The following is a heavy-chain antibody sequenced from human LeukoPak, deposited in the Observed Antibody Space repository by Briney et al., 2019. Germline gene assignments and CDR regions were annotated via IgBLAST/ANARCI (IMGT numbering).Heavy chain of an antibody. V-gene: IGHV3-30*18. D-gene: IGHD3-22*01. CDR1: GFTFSNYV. J-gene: IGHJ3*02. Sequence: GGSLRLSCVASGFTFSNYVMHWVRQAPGKGLEWVAVISYDGSNKYYADSVKGRFIISRDNSKNTLYLETNSLRAEDTAVYYCAKDVGTTIDSSGHYYRDRRGAFDIWGQGTMVTVSS. CDR3: AKDVGTTIDSSGHYYRDRRGAFDI. CDR2: ISYDGSNK.